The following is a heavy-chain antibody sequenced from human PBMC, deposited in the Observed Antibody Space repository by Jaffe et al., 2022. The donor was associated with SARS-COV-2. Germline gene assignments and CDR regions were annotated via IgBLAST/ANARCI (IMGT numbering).Heavy chain of an antibody. D-gene: IGHD6-6*01. V-gene: IGHV3-7*01. CDR3: ARDNAYSSSSDDHHYWYFDL. CDR2: IKQDGSEK. CDR1: GFTFSSYW. Sequence: EVQLVESGGGLVQPGGSLRLSCAASGFTFSSYWMSWVRQAPGKGLEWVANIKQDGSEKYYVDSVKGRFTISRDNAKNSLYLQMNSLRAEDTAVYYCARDNAYSSSSDDHHYWYFDLWGRGTLVTVSS. J-gene: IGHJ2*01.